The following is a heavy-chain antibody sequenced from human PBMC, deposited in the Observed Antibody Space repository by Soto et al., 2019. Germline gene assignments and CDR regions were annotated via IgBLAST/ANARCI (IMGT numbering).Heavy chain of an antibody. V-gene: IGHV4-59*01. CDR2: IYYSGST. D-gene: IGHD6-13*01. CDR3: ARGRGIAAAGRGNFDY. J-gene: IGHJ4*02. CDR1: GGSISSYY. Sequence: SETLSLTCTVSGGSISSYYWSWIRQPPGKGLEWIGYIYYSGSTNYNPSLKSRVTISVDTSKNQFSLKLSSVTAADTAVYYCARGRGIAAAGRGNFDYWGQGTLVTVSS.